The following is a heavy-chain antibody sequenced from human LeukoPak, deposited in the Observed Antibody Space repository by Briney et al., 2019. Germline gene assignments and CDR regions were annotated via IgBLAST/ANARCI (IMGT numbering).Heavy chain of an antibody. CDR1: GASITNYY. D-gene: IGHD1-1*01. V-gene: IGHV4-4*07. CDR3: ARVRPNWNDGTFDY. CDR2: IYHSGST. J-gene: IGHJ4*02. Sequence: SETLSLTCTVSGASITNYYWSWIRQSAGKGLEWIGRIYHSGSTHSNPSLKSRVTMSLDTSKNQFSLGLSSVTAADTAVYYCARVRPNWNDGTFDYWGQGTLVTVSS.